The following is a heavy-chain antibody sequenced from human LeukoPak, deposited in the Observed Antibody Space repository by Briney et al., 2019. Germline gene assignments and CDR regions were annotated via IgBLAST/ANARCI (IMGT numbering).Heavy chain of an antibody. Sequence: PGVALRIYCKGSGYSFTSYWMSWVRQAPGKGLEWMGRIDLSDTYTNYSPSFQGHVTISADKPISTAQMQCSSLKASDTAMYYCARHGRDVLLWFGELHNFDYWDQGTLVTVSS. J-gene: IGHJ4*02. CDR1: GYSFTSYW. CDR2: IDLSDTYT. CDR3: ARHGRDVLLWFGELHNFDY. V-gene: IGHV5-10-1*01. D-gene: IGHD3-10*01.